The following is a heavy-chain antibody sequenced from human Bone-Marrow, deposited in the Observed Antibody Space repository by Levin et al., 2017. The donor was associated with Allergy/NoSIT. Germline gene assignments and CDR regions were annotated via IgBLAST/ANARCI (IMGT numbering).Heavy chain of an antibody. V-gene: IGHV3-23*01. D-gene: IGHD1-1*01. CDR1: GFTFSNYA. J-gene: IGHJ3*02. Sequence: PGGSLRLSCAASGFTFSNYAMNWVRQAPGRGLEWVSGISASGGVTYYADSVKGRSTLSRDSSKNTVYLEMSSLRVEDTAVYYCAKDLKFGWNDVWCVFDMWGPGTVVTVSS. CDR3: AKDLKFGWNDVWCVFDM. CDR2: ISASGGVT.